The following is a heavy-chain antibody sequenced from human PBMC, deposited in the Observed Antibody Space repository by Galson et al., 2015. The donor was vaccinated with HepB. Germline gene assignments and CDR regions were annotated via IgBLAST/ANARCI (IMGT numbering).Heavy chain of an antibody. CDR3: ARELDCTSTSCYDFDS. J-gene: IGHJ4*02. V-gene: IGHV3-48*02. CDR2: ISSSSSTI. CDR1: GFTFSSYN. Sequence: SLRLSCAASGFTFSSYNMNWVRQAPGKGLEWVSYISSSSSTIYYADYAKGRFTVSRDNAKNSLYLQMNSLRDEDTALYYCARELDCTSTSCYDFDSWGQGTLVTVSS. D-gene: IGHD2-2*01.